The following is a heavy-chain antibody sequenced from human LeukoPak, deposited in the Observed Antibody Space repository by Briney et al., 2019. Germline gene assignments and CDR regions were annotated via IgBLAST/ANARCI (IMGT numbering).Heavy chain of an antibody. CDR1: GFIFSSYG. J-gene: IGHJ5*02. CDR3: AKDQGGGVQLMSFDP. V-gene: IGHV3-23*01. CDR2: ISGSGGST. D-gene: IGHD5-18*01. Sequence: GGSLRLSCAASGFIFSSYGMSWVRQAPGKGLEWVSAISGSGGSTYYADSVKGRFTISRDNSKNTLYLQMNSLRAEDTAVYYCAKDQGGGVQLMSFDPWGQGTLVTVSS.